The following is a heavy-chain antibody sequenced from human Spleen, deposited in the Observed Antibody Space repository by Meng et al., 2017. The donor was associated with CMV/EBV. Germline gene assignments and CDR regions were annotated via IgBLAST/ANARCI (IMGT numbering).Heavy chain of an antibody. D-gene: IGHD2-2*01. Sequence: GGSLRLSCAASGFTFSSYAMSWVRQAPGKGLEWVSAISGSGGSTYYADSVKGRFTISRDNSKNTLYLQMNSLRAEDTAVYYCARDKRDQLLVYGMDVCGQGTTVTVSS. V-gene: IGHV3-23*01. CDR3: ARDKRDQLLVYGMDV. CDR1: GFTFSSYA. J-gene: IGHJ6*02. CDR2: ISGSGGST.